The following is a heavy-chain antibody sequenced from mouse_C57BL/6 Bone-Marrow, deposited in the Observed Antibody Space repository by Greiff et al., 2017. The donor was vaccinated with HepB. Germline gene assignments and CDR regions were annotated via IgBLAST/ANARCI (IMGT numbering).Heavy chain of an antibody. J-gene: IGHJ3*01. V-gene: IGHV3-6*01. CDR1: GYSITSGYY. CDR2: ISYNGSN. Sequence: EVQLQESGPGLVKPSQSLSLTCSVSGYSITSGYYWDWIRQFPGNKLEWMGYISYNGSNNYNPSLKNRISITRDTSNNQFFLKLNSVTTEDTATYYCARGPFAYWGQGTLVTVSA. CDR3: ARGPFAY.